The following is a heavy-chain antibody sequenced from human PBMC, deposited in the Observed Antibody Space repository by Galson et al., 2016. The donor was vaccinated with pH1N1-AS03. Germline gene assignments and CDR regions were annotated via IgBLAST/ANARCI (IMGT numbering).Heavy chain of an antibody. CDR2: IFYTGNT. Sequence: ETLSLTCTVSGGSMNDFYWNWIQQPPGKGLEWIGYIFYTGNTKYNPSLKSRLTISVDTSRSQFSLRLSSVTAADTAVYYCARQGGYSSSWYVWGQGTTVTVSS. J-gene: IGHJ6*02. D-gene: IGHD6-13*01. CDR1: GGSMNDFY. CDR3: ARQGGYSSSWYV. V-gene: IGHV4-59*08.